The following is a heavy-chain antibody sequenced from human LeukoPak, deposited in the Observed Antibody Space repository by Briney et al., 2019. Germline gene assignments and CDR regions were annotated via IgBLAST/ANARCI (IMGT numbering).Heavy chain of an antibody. CDR3: ARAGRGIVVAKNWFDP. J-gene: IGHJ5*02. D-gene: IGHD2-2*01. CDR2: IYYSGST. CDR1: GGSISSHY. Sequence: SETLSLTCTVSGGSISSHYWSWIRRPPGKGLEGRGYIYYSGSTNYNPPLKSRVTISVDTSKNQFSLKLSSVTAADTAVYYCARAGRGIVVAKNWFDPWGQGTLVTVSS. V-gene: IGHV4-59*11.